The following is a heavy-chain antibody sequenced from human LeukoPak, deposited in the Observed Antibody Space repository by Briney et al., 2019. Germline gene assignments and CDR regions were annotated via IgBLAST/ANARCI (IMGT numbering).Heavy chain of an antibody. D-gene: IGHD6-25*01. V-gene: IGHV3-48*02. CDR2: ISSSSTI. CDR3: ARAGYPY. Sequence: GVSLRLSCAASGFTFSSYSMNWGRQAPGKGLEWVSYISSSSTIYYADSVKGRFTISRDNAKNSLYLQMNSLRDEDTAVYYCARAGYPYWGQGTLVTVSS. CDR1: GFTFSSYS. J-gene: IGHJ4*02.